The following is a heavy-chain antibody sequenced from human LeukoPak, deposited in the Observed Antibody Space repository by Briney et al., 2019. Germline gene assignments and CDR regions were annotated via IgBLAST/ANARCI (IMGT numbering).Heavy chain of an antibody. CDR3: AREVDAFDI. CDR1: GFTFTDSW. J-gene: IGHJ3*02. CDR2: IHTDGSRT. Sequence: GGSLRLSCVAHGFTFTDSWMHWVRQAPGKGLVWVSQIHTDGSRTNYADSVRGRFSISIDSAKNTLYLQMSSLRVEDTAVYYCAREVDAFDIWGQGTMATVSS. V-gene: IGHV3-74*01.